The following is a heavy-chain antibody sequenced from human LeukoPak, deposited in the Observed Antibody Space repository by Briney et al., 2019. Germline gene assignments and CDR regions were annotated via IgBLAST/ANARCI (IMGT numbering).Heavy chain of an antibody. V-gene: IGHV3-23*01. D-gene: IGHD6-19*01. Sequence: GGSLRLSCAASGFAFRSYALSWVRQAPGKRLGWVSGFTGSGDATDYADSVKGRFTISRDNSKNTLSLQMNNLRAEDTAVYYCAKVYASGWSYFDYWGQGTLVTVSS. CDR3: AKVYASGWSYFDY. CDR2: FTGSGDAT. J-gene: IGHJ4*02. CDR1: GFAFRSYA.